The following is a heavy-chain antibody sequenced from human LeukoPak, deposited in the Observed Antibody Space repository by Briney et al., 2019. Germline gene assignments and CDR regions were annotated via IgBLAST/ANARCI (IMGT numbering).Heavy chain of an antibody. Sequence: ASVKVSCKTSGYAFTDCYLHWVRQAPGQGLEWMGWINPNNGGTHYAQKYQGRVTMTSDTSSSTAYMELNRLDSDDTAVYFCARERRKGVVSAIVDYWGQGTLVTVSS. CDR3: ARERRKGVVSAIVDY. J-gene: IGHJ4*02. CDR1: GYAFTDCY. V-gene: IGHV1-2*02. D-gene: IGHD2-15*01. CDR2: INPNNGGT.